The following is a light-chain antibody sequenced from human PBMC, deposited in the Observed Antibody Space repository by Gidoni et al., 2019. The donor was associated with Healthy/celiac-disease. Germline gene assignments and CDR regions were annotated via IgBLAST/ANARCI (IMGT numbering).Light chain of an antibody. CDR2: DAS. CDR1: QDISNY. CDR3: QQYDNLPSIS. J-gene: IGKJ3*01. Sequence: DIQMTQSPSSLSASVGDRVTITCQASQDISNYLNWYQQKPGKAPKLLIYDASNLETGVPSRFSGSGSGTDFTVTISSLQPEDIATYYCQQYDNLPSISFGPGTKVEIK. V-gene: IGKV1-33*01.